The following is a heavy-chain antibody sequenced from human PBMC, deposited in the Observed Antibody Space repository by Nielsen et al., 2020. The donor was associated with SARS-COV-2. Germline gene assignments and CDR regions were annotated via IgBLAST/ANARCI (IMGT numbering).Heavy chain of an antibody. Sequence: ASVKASCKASGYTFTGYYMHWVRQAPGQGLEWMGRINPNSGGTNYAQKFQGRVTMTRDTSISTAYMELSRLRSDDTAVYYCARVDPERHDAFDIWGQGTMVTVSS. V-gene: IGHV1-2*06. CDR1: GYTFTGYY. J-gene: IGHJ3*02. CDR2: INPNSGGT. CDR3: ARVDPERHDAFDI.